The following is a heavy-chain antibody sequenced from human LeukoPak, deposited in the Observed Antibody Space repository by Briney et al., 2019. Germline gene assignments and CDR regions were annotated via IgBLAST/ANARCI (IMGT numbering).Heavy chain of an antibody. V-gene: IGHV5-51*01. CDR2: MYPGDSDT. CDR3: ARPTSSGWSGGAFDI. CDR1: DYSFTNYW. Sequence: GESLKISCEGSDYSFTNYWIAWVRQMPGKGLEWMRIMYPGDSDTRYSPSFQGQVTMSVDKSIRTAYLQWSSLKASDTAMHYCARPTSSGWSGGAFDIWGQGTMVTVSS. D-gene: IGHD6-19*01. J-gene: IGHJ3*02.